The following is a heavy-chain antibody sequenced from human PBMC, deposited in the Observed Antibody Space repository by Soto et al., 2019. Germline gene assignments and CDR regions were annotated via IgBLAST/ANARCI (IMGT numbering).Heavy chain of an antibody. V-gene: IGHV1-8*01. CDR2: MNPNSGNT. J-gene: IGHJ5*02. D-gene: IGHD2-8*01. CDR3: ATVRGYCTNGVCSNWFDP. Sequence: QVQLVQSGAEVKQPGASVKVSCKASGYTFTSYDINWVRQATGQGLEWMGWMNPNSGNTGYAQKFQGRVTMTRNTSISTAYMELSSLRSEDTAVYYCATVRGYCTNGVCSNWFDPWGQGTLVTVSS. CDR1: GYTFTSYD.